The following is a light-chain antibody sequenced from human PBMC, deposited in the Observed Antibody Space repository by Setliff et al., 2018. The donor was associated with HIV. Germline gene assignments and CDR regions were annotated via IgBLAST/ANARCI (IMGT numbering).Light chain of an antibody. V-gene: IGLV2-14*01. J-gene: IGLJ1*01. CDR1: RSDVGGYNS. Sequence: LTQPASVSGSPGQAITISCTGTRSDVGGYNSVSWYQQLPGKAPKLIIYDVSKRPSGVSNRFSGSKSANTASLTISGLQAEDEADYYCSSYTSSSTYGFGTGTKGTVL. CDR3: SSYTSSSTYG. CDR2: DVS.